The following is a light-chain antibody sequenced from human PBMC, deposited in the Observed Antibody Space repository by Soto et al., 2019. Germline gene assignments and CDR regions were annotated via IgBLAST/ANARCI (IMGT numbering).Light chain of an antibody. V-gene: IGKV3-11*01. Sequence: VLTKSPVTLSLSPWERASLSWRASQSFRGLLAWYQQKPGQAPRLLIYDAYNRATGIPPRFSGSGSGTDFTLTISSLEPEDSAVYYCQQRHMWPITFGQGTRLEIK. J-gene: IGKJ5*01. CDR1: QSFRGL. CDR3: QQRHMWPIT. CDR2: DAY.